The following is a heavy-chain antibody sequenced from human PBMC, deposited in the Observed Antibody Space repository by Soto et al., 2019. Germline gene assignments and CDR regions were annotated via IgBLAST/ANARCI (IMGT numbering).Heavy chain of an antibody. CDR1: GFTFSSYA. V-gene: IGHV3-23*01. CDR3: AKGVAFLVAGNFDY. D-gene: IGHD6-13*01. J-gene: IGHJ4*02. CDR2: VSGSGSDT. Sequence: VQLLESGGGLVQPGGSLRLSCAASGFTFSSYAISWVRQAPGKGLEWVSGVSGSGSDTYIADSVKGRFTISRDNSENTVYLHMNSLRAEDTAVYYCAKGVAFLVAGNFDYWGQGTLVTVSS.